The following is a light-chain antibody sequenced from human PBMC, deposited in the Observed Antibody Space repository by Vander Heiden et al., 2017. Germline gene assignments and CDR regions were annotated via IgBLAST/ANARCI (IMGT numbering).Light chain of an antibody. J-gene: IGLJ3*02. CDR3: SSYADSNIRV. CDR2: EIS. Sequence: QSALTQPPSASGSPGQPVTISCTGTSSDVGGYNYVSWYQHHPGKPPKLMIYEISKPPSGVPDRFSGSKSGNTASLTVSALQAEDEADYYCSSYADSNIRVFGGGTKLTVL. V-gene: IGLV2-8*01. CDR1: SSDVGGYNY.